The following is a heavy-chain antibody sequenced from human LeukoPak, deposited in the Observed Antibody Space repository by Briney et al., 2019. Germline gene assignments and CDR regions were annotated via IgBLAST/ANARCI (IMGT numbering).Heavy chain of an antibody. CDR2: ISAYNGNT. J-gene: IGHJ4*02. CDR3: ARVGQYYDLLTGYFDY. D-gene: IGHD3-9*01. Sequence: GASVKVSCKASGYTFTSYGISWVRQAPGQGLEWMGWISAYNGNTNYAQKLQGRVTMTTDTSTSTAYMELRSLRSDDTAVYYCARVGQYYDLLTGYFDYWGQGTLVTVSS. CDR1: GYTFTSYG. V-gene: IGHV1-18*04.